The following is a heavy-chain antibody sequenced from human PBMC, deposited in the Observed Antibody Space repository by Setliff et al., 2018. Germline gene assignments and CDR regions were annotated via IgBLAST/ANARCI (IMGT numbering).Heavy chain of an antibody. D-gene: IGHD6-19*01. V-gene: IGHV3-30*02. CDR1: GFTFSTYY. J-gene: IGHJ4*02. CDR3: ARHHPPGIAVAGTLDY. CDR2: VHYDGVNK. Sequence: PGESLKISCAASGFTFSTYYMHWVRQPPGKGLEWVAFVHYDGVNKHYRDSVKGRFTISRDNSKNTLYLQMNSLRPDDTAVYYCARHHPPGIAVAGTLDYWGQGTLVTVSS.